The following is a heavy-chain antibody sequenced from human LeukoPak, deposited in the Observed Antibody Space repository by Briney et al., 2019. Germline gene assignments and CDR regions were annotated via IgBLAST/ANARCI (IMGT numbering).Heavy chain of an antibody. CDR3: ARVAPYYYDSSGYPYWYFDL. Sequence: ASVKVSCKASGYTFTGYYMHRVRQAPGQGLEWIGWINPNSGGTNYAQKFQGRVTMTRDTSISTAYMELSRLRSDDTAVYYCARVAPYYYDSSGYPYWYFDLWGRGTLVTVSS. J-gene: IGHJ2*01. D-gene: IGHD3-22*01. CDR1: GYTFTGYY. V-gene: IGHV1-2*02. CDR2: INPNSGGT.